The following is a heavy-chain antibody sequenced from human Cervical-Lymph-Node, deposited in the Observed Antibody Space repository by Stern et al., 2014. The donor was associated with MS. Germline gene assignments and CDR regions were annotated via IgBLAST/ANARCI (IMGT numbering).Heavy chain of an antibody. Sequence: QVQLQESGPGLVKPSGTLSLTCAISGDSISSRNWWSWVRQPPGKGLEWIGEIYHSGASNYNPSLRSRVTISIDESRTQFSLELSSVTAADTALYYCARGGGYYFDYWGQGTLVSVSS. CDR1: GDSISSRNW. CDR3: ARGGGYYFDY. CDR2: IYHSGAS. V-gene: IGHV4-4*02. J-gene: IGHJ4*02. D-gene: IGHD5-12*01.